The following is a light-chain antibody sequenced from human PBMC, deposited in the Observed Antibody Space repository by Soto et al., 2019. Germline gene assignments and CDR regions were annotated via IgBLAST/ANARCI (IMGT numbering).Light chain of an antibody. J-gene: IGKJ4*01. Sequence: EIVLTQSPATLSLSPGERATLSCRASQSVSSFLAWYQQKPGQAPRLLIYAASSRATGIPDRFSGSGSGADFTLTISSLQPEDFAVYFCQQYKNWPPVTFGGGTKVDIK. CDR1: QSVSSF. CDR3: QQYKNWPPVT. CDR2: AAS. V-gene: IGKV3-11*01.